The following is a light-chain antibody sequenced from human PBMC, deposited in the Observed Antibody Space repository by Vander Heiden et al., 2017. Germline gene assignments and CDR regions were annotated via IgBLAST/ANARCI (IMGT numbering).Light chain of an antibody. CDR3: RQALQTPLT. V-gene: IGKV2-28*01. CDR1: QSLLHSNGYNY. Sequence: DIVMTQSPLSLPVTPGEPASISCRSSQSLLHSNGYNYLDWYLQKPGQSPQLLIYLGSNRASGVPDRFIGSGSGTDFTLKISRVEAEDVGVYYCRQALQTPLTFGGGTKVEIK. CDR2: LGS. J-gene: IGKJ4*01.